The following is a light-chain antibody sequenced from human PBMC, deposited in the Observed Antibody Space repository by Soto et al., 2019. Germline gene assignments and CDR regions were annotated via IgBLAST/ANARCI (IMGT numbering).Light chain of an antibody. CDR1: SSDVGGYNY. Sequence: QSVLTQPASVSGSPGQSITISCTGTSSDVGGYNYVSWYQQHPGKAPKLMIYDVSNRHSGVSNRFSGSKSGNTASLTISGLQAEDEADYYCSSYTSSSTPWVFGGGTQLTVL. J-gene: IGLJ3*02. CDR2: DVS. V-gene: IGLV2-14*01. CDR3: SSYTSSSTPWV.